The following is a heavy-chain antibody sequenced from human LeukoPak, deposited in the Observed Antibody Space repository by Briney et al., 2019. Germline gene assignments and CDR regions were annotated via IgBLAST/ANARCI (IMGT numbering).Heavy chain of an antibody. CDR3: AKGTGFGSGGYYYAMDV. D-gene: IGHD6-19*01. J-gene: IGHJ6*02. CDR2: ISYDGSSK. V-gene: IGHV3-30*18. Sequence: GGSLRLSCAASGFTFSSYGMHWVRQAPGKGLEWVTVISYDGSSKYYADSVKGRFTLSRDNSKNTLYLHMNSLRAEDTAVYYCAKGTGFGSGGYYYAMDVWGQGTTVTVSS. CDR1: GFTFSSYG.